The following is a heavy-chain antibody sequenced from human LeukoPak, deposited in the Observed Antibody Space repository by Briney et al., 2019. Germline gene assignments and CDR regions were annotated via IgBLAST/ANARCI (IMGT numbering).Heavy chain of an antibody. CDR1: GYTLTELS. CDR3: ATARFPFEV. J-gene: IGHJ4*02. V-gene: IGHV1-24*01. D-gene: IGHD3-10*01. Sequence: ASVKVSCKVSGYTLTELSMHWVRQAPGKGLEWMGGFDPEDGETIYAQKFQGRVTTTEDTSTDTAYMELSSLRSEDTAVYYCATARFPFEVWGQGTLVTVSS. CDR2: FDPEDGET.